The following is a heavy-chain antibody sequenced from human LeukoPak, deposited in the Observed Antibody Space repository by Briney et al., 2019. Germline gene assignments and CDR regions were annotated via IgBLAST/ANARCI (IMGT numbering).Heavy chain of an antibody. J-gene: IGHJ4*02. D-gene: IGHD2-21*01. V-gene: IGHV3-30*02. CDR1: GFTFSSYG. CDR2: IRYDGSNK. CDR3: ARASNNVETYYFDY. Sequence: GGSLRLSCAASGFTFSSYGMHWVRQAPGKGLEWVAFIRYDGSNKYYVDSVKGRFTISRDNSKNTLYLQMNSLRAEDTAVYYCARASNNVETYYFDYWGQGTLVTVSS.